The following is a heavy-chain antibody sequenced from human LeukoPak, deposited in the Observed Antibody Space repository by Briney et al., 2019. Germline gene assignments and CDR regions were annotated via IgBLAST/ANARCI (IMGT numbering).Heavy chain of an antibody. D-gene: IGHD6-13*01. CDR2: IIPIFGTA. V-gene: IGHV1-69*13. CDR3: ARDQSSSWLNDAFDI. J-gene: IGHJ3*02. Sequence: GASVKVSCKASGGTISSYAISWVRQAPGQGLEWMGGIIPIFGTANYAQKFQGRVTITADESTSTAYMELSSLRSEDTAVYYCARDQSSSWLNDAFDIWGQGTMVTVSS. CDR1: GGTISSYA.